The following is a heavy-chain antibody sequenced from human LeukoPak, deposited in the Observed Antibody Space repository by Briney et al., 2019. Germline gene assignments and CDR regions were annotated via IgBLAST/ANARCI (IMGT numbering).Heavy chain of an antibody. CDR1: GGSFSGYY. Sequence: PSETLSLTCAVYGGSFSGYYWSWIRQPPGKGLEWIGEINHSGSTNYNPSLKSRVTISVDTSKNQFSLKLSSVTAADTAVYYCASAPRLRLPRVWGQGTLVTVSS. CDR2: INHSGST. CDR3: ASAPRLRLPRV. D-gene: IGHD2-15*01. V-gene: IGHV4-34*01. J-gene: IGHJ4*02.